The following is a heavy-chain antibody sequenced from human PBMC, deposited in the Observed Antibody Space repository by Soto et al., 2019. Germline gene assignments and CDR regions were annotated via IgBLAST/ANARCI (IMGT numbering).Heavy chain of an antibody. V-gene: IGHV3-30-3*01. J-gene: IGHJ4*02. CDR1: GFTFSSYA. CDR2: ISYDGSNK. CDR3: AKDLGIFDY. Sequence: QPGGSLRLSCAASGFTFSSYAMHWVRQAPGKGLEWVAVISYDGSNKYYADSVKGRFTISRDNSKNTLYLQMNSLRAEDTAVYYCAKDLGIFDYWGQGTLVTVSS. D-gene: IGHD1-20*01.